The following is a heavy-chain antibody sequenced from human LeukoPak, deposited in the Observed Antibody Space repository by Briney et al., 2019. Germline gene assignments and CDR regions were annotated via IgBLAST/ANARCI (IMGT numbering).Heavy chain of an antibody. CDR2: IDISGST. J-gene: IGHJ4*02. V-gene: IGHV4-4*07. CDR1: GDSISNYY. Sequence: PSETLSLTCSVSGDSISNYYWSWIRQPAGKGLEWIGRIDISGSTYYNPSLESRVTISVDTSKNQFSLKLNSVTAADTAVYYCARGKLELTILDYWGQGTLVTVSS. D-gene: IGHD1-7*01. CDR3: ARGKLELTILDY.